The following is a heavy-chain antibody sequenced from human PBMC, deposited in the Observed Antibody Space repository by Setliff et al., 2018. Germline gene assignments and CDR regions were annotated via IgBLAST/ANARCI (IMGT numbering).Heavy chain of an antibody. CDR3: ARGRDPAYYYDRGGYYWDY. V-gene: IGHV1-18*01. CDR2: ISPYNGKT. CDR1: GYIFNSYG. Sequence: ASVKVSCKASGYIFNSYGIAWVRQAPGQGLEWTGWISPYNGKTNHAQNLQGRVAMTTDTSTSTAYMELRSLRSDDTAVYYCARGRDPAYYYDRGGYYWDYWGQGTLVTVSS. D-gene: IGHD3-22*01. J-gene: IGHJ4*02.